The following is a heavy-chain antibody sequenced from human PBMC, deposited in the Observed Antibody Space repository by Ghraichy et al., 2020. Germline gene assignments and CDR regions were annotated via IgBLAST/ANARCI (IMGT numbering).Heavy chain of an antibody. Sequence: SETLSLTCTVSGGSINSPNYYWGWIRQPPGKGLEWIGTAYHSGTTYYNPSLESRVTISVDTSKNQFSLRLTSMAAADTAVYFCGRFIRPAQSINRYVSFASSGRLWGQGTLVTVSS. D-gene: IGHD3-16*01. CDR3: GRFIRPAQSINRYVSFASSGRL. J-gene: IGHJ4*02. CDR2: AYHSGTT. CDR1: GGSINSPNYY. V-gene: IGHV4-39*01.